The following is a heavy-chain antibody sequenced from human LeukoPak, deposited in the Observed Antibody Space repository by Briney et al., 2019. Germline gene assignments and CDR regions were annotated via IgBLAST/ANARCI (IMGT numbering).Heavy chain of an antibody. D-gene: IGHD3-10*01. CDR1: GYIFTHYY. V-gene: IGHV1-2*02. J-gene: IGHJ5*02. CDR3: TRDPLGLGEEYNWFDP. Sequence: ASVKVSCKASGYIFTHYYIHWVRQAPGQGLEWMGWINPNSGGTNYAQKFQGRVTMTSDTSVTTAYMEVNRLTSDDTALYYCTRDPLGLGEEYNWFDPWGQGTLITVSS. CDR2: INPNSGGT.